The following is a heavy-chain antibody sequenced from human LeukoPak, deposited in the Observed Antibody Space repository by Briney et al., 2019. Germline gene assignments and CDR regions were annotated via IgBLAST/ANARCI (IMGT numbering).Heavy chain of an antibody. CDR1: GGSITSSY. V-gene: IGHV4-59*01. D-gene: IGHD2-21*02. Sequence: SETLSLTCTVSGGSITSSYWSWLRQPPGKGLQWIGYFYYSGATNYNPSLKSRVTISLGMSKNQFSLKLSSVTAADTAVYYCARLPMAVTPHVDYWGQGTLVTVSS. CDR2: FYYSGAT. J-gene: IGHJ4*02. CDR3: ARLPMAVTPHVDY.